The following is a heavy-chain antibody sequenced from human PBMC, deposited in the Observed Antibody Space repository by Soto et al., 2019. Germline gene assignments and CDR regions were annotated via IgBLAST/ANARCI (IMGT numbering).Heavy chain of an antibody. CDR3: ASNYAYAEGYYFYGIDV. V-gene: IGHV3-23*01. D-gene: IGHD3-16*01. J-gene: IGHJ6*02. CDR1: GFTFSSYA. CDR2: ITGSGGNT. Sequence: PGGSLRLSCAASGFTFSSYAMSWVRQAPGKGLEWVSSITGSGGNTYYADSVKGRFTISRDNAKNTLHLQMNSLGAEDTAVYYCASNYAYAEGYYFYGIDVWGQGTTVTVSS.